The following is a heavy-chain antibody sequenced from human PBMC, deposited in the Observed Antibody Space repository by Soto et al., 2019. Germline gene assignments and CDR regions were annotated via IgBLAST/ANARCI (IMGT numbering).Heavy chain of an antibody. CDR3: ARYNSYAIDY. CDR2: IHYSGTT. CDR1: GGSISSSSYY. V-gene: IGHV4-39*07. Sequence: SETLSLTCTVSGGSISSSSYYWGWIRHPPGKGLEWIANIHYSGTTNYNPSLASRVTLSVDTSKNQFSLKMTSVTAADRAMYFCARYNSYAIDYWGRGTLVTVSS. J-gene: IGHJ4*02. D-gene: IGHD2-8*01.